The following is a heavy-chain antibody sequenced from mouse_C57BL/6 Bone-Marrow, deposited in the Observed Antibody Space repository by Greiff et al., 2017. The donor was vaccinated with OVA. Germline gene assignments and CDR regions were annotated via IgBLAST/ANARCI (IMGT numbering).Heavy chain of an antibody. J-gene: IGHJ2*01. CDR1: GYTFTSYW. D-gene: IGHD1-1*01. Sequence: QVQLQQSGAELAKPGASVKLSCKASGYTFTSYWMHWVKQRPGKGLEWIGHINPSSGYTTYNQKFKDKATLTAAKSSSTAYMQLSSLTYEDSAVSDCARPRYGRGNDFDYWGQGTTLTVSS. CDR3: ARPRYGRGNDFDY. V-gene: IGHV1-7*01. CDR2: INPSSGYT.